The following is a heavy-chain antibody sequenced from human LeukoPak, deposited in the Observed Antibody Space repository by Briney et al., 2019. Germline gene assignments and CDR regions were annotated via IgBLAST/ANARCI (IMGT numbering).Heavy chain of an antibody. Sequence: SGRSLRLSCAASGFTFSSYAIHWVRQAPGKGLEWVAVISYDGSNKYYADSVKGRFTISRDNSKNTLYLQMNSLRAEDTAVYYCARDYCSSTSCYSDYWGQGTLVTVSS. CDR2: ISYDGSNK. J-gene: IGHJ4*02. D-gene: IGHD2-2*01. V-gene: IGHV3-30*04. CDR3: ARDYCSSTSCYSDY. CDR1: GFTFSSYA.